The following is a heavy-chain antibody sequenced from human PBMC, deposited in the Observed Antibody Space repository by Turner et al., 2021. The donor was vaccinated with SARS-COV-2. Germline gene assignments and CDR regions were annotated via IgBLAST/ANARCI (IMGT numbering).Heavy chain of an antibody. D-gene: IGHD6-13*01. CDR1: GLTFSSYG. CDR2: IWYDGSNK. CDR3: ARDQDSSSWYGNDAFDI. V-gene: IGHV3-33*01. Sequence: QVQLVESGGGVVQPGRSLRLSCAASGLTFSSYGMHWVRQSPGKGLEWVAVIWYDGSNKYYADSVKGRFTISRDNSKNTLYLQMNSLRAEDTAVYYCARDQDSSSWYGNDAFDIWGQGTMVTVSS. J-gene: IGHJ3*02.